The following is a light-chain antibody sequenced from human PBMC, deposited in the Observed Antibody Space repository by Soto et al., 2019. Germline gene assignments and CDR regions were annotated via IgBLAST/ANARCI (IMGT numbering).Light chain of an antibody. CDR1: SSDVGGSNF. CDR3: CSYAGNALWV. Sequence: QSALTQPRSVSGSPGQSVTISCTGSSSDVGGSNFVSWYQQHPVKAPKLVMYDVTKRPSGVPDRFSGSKSGNTASLTISGLQAEDEADYYCCSYAGNALWVFGGGTKVTVL. V-gene: IGLV2-11*01. CDR2: DVT. J-gene: IGLJ3*02.